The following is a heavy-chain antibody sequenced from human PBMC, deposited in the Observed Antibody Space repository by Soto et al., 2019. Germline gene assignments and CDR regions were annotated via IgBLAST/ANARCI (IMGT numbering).Heavy chain of an antibody. D-gene: IGHD2-2*01. V-gene: IGHV3-33*01. CDR1: VVAFITYC. CDR3: ARTDCSSSTCPRDLVGETKMDY. J-gene: IGHJ4*01. Sequence: PVGSVGLSCSSSVVAFITYCVQLFLEAPGNGLEWVSVMCYDGTNEKYAYSVKVRFTISRDNSKSTLYLQMNSLRAEDTGVYYCARTDCSSSTCPRDLVGETKMDYWGNGTPVNVSS. CDR2: MCYDGTNE.